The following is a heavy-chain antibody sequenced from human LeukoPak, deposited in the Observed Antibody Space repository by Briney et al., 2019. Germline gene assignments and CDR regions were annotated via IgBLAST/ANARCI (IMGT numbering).Heavy chain of an antibody. Sequence: PGGSLRLSCAASGFTVSSNYLSWVRQAPGRGLEWVSVIYSGGSTYYADSVKGRFTISRDNSKNTLFLQMNSLRAGDTAVYYCARGTVTMVDYWGKGTLVTVSS. CDR2: IYSGGST. CDR1: GFTVSSNY. J-gene: IGHJ4*02. CDR3: ARGTVTMVDY. V-gene: IGHV3-66*01. D-gene: IGHD3-10*01.